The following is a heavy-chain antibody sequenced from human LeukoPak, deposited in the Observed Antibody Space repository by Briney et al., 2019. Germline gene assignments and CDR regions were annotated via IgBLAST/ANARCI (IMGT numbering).Heavy chain of an antibody. J-gene: IGHJ4*02. V-gene: IGHV4-34*01. CDR2: INHSGST. Sequence: SETLSLTCAVYGGSFSGYYWSWIRQPPGKGLEWIGEINHSGSTNYNPSLKSRVTISVDTSKNQFSLKLSSVTAADTAVYYCARHVGDYYDSSGYYYEKYYFDYWGQGTLVTVSS. D-gene: IGHD3-22*01. CDR1: GGSFSGYY. CDR3: ARHVGDYYDSSGYYYEKYYFDY.